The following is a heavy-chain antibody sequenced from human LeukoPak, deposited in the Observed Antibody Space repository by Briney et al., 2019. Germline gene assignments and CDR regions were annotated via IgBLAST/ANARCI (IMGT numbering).Heavy chain of an antibody. V-gene: IGHV1-8*01. J-gene: IGHJ3*02. D-gene: IGHD3-22*01. CDR1: GYTFTSYD. Sequence: ASVKVSCKASGYTFTSYDINWVRQATGQGLEWMGWMNPNSGNTGYAQRFQGRVTMTGNTSISTAYMELSSLRSEDTAVYYCARATYYYDSSGYFLDALDIWGQGTMVTVSS. CDR2: MNPNSGNT. CDR3: ARATYYYDSSGYFLDALDI.